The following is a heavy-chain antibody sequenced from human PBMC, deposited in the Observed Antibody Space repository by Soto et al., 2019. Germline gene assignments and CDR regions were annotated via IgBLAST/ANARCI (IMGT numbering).Heavy chain of an antibody. J-gene: IGHJ6*03. CDR3: AREGTSDYYYYMDV. V-gene: IGHV1-18*01. CDR2: ISAYNGNT. CDR1: GYTFTSYG. Sequence: ASVKVSCKASGYTFTSYGISWVRQAPGQGLEWMGWISAYNGNTNYAQKLQGGVTMTTDTSTSTAYMELRSLRSDDTAVYYCAREGTSDYYYYMDVWGKGTTVTVSS. D-gene: IGHD2-2*01.